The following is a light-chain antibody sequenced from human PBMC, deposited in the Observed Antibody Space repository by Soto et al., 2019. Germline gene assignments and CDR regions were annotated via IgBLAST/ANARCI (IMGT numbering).Light chain of an antibody. J-gene: IGLJ1*01. V-gene: IGLV2-14*01. CDR2: DVS. CDR1: SSDVGGYNY. Sequence: QSALTQPASVSGSPGQSITISCTGTSSDVGGYNYVSWFQQYPGKAPKLMIYDVSTRPSGVSNRFSGSKSGNTASLTISGLQAEDEDDYYCSSYTTTDTYVFGTGTKVTVL. CDR3: SSYTTTDTYV.